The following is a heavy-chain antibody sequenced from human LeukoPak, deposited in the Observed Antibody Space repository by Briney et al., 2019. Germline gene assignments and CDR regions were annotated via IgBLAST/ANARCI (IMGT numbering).Heavy chain of an antibody. J-gene: IGHJ4*02. CDR3: ARHGYRIAVAGTHLDY. CDR1: GGSISSSSYY. CDR2: IYYSGST. D-gene: IGHD6-19*01. Sequence: SETLSLTCTVSGGSISSSSYYWGWIRQPPGKGLEWIGSIYYSGSTYYNPSLKSRVTISVETSKNQFSLKLSSVTAADTAVYYCARHGYRIAVAGTHLDYWGQGTLVTVSS. V-gene: IGHV4-39*01.